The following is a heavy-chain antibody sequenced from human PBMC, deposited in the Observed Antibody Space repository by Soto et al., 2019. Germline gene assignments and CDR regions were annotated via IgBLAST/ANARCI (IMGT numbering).Heavy chain of an antibody. V-gene: IGHV3-23*01. J-gene: IGHJ5*02. D-gene: IGHD6-13*01. Sequence: EVQLLESGGGLVQPGGSLRLSCAASGFTFSSYAMSWVRQAPGKGLEWVSAISGSGGSTYYADSVKGRFTISRDNSMNTLYLQMNSLRAEDTAVYYCAKTPGIAAAGPHWFDPWGQGTLVTVSS. CDR3: AKTPGIAAAGPHWFDP. CDR1: GFTFSSYA. CDR2: ISGSGGST.